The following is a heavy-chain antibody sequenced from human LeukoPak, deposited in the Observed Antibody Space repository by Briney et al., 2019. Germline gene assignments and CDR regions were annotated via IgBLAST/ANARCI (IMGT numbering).Heavy chain of an antibody. V-gene: IGHV3-11*01. CDR3: ARGAYYYASGD. CDR1: AFTFSNFA. D-gene: IGHD3-10*01. CDR2: ISNSGNII. Sequence: GGSLRLSCAASAFTFSNFAMSWVRQAPGKGLEWVSYISNSGNIIHYADSVKGRFTVSRDNAKNSLYLQMKSLRAEDTAVYYCARGAYYYASGDWGQGTLVTVSS. J-gene: IGHJ4*02.